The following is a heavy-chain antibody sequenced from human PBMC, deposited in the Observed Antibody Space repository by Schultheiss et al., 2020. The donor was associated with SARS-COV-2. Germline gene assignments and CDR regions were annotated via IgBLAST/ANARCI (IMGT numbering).Heavy chain of an antibody. CDR1: GFTFSSYW. D-gene: IGHD4-17*01. V-gene: IGHV3-NL1*01. CDR2: ISGSGGST. CDR3: AREATVTNFDY. Sequence: GGSLRLSCAASGFTFSSYWMHWVRQAPGKGLVWVSAISGSGGSTYYADSVKGRFTISRDNSKNTLYLQMNSLRAEDTAVYYCAREATVTNFDYWGQGTLVTVSS. J-gene: IGHJ4*02.